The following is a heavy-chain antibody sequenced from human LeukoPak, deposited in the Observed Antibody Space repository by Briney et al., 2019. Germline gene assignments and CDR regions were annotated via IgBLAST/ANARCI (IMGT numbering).Heavy chain of an antibody. D-gene: IGHD6-19*01. J-gene: IGHJ4*02. CDR2: ISYEGSNI. CDR3: ATHLYSNDWDPDFDH. V-gene: IGHV3-30*03. Sequence: PGGSLRLPGAASGFTFSSHGMHWVRQTPGKGLEWVAVISYEGSNIPYADSVKGRFIISRDNPKNTLYLQMNSLRTEDSAVFYCATHLYSNDWDPDFDHWGQGTLVTVSS. CDR1: GFTFSSHG.